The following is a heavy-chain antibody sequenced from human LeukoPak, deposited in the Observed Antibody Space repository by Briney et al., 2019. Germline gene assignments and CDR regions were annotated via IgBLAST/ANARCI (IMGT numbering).Heavy chain of an antibody. CDR2: ISWNSGSI. J-gene: IGHJ3*02. CDR1: GFTFDDYA. D-gene: IGHD3-10*01. V-gene: IGHV3-9*01. Sequence: GGSLRLSCAASGFTFDDYAMHWVRQAPGKGLEWVSGISWNSGSIGHADSVKGRFTISRGNAKNSLYLQMNSLRAEDTALYYCAKDISPTTMVRGANAFDIWGQGTMVTVSS. CDR3: AKDISPTTMVRGANAFDI.